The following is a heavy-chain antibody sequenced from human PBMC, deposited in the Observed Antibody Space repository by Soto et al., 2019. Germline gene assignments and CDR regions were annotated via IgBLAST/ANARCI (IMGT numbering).Heavy chain of an antibody. Sequence: ESGGGVVQPGRSLRLSCAASGFTLSAYGMHWVRQAPGKGLEWVAVISYDGTKKYYADSVKGRFTISRDTSKNTLYLQMNSLRADDTAMYYCAKGGDVFNSFFDYWGQGTLVTVSS. CDR3: AKGGDVFNSFFDY. CDR1: GFTLSAYG. CDR2: ISYDGTKK. J-gene: IGHJ4*02. D-gene: IGHD3-10*01. V-gene: IGHV3-30*18.